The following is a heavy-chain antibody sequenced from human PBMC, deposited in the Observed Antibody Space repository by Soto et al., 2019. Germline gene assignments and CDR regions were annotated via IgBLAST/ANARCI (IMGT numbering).Heavy chain of an antibody. V-gene: IGHV1-18*01. J-gene: IGHJ4*02. CDR3: ARDFYQSSGYCDY. Sequence: QVQLVQSGAEVKKPGASVKVSCKAYVYTFSSYGLTWVRQAPGQGLEWMGWISAYSGNTVYTQRFKGRLTMATDTAMGTAYMELRSLRSDDTAVYYCARDFYQSSGYCDYWGQGTLVTVS. CDR2: ISAYSGNT. D-gene: IGHD3-22*01. CDR1: VYTFSSYG.